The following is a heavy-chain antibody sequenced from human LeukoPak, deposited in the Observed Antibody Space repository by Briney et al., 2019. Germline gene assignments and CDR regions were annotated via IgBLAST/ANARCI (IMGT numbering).Heavy chain of an antibody. J-gene: IGHJ4*02. CDR3: ARLWSGLRPPDY. Sequence: PSETLSLTCTVSGGSISSTTYYWGWIRPPPGKGLEWIGSVYYRGNTYYNPSLKRRVTISVVTSKSQFSLRLNSVTAADTSVYYCARLWSGLRPPDYWGQGTLVTVSS. CDR1: GGSISSTTYY. D-gene: IGHD3-3*01. CDR2: VYYRGNT. V-gene: IGHV4-39*01.